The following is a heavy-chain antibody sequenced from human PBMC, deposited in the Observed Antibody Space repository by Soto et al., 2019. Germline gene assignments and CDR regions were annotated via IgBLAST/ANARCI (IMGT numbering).Heavy chain of an antibody. CDR2: ISYDGSSK. V-gene: IGHV3-30*18. D-gene: IGHD6-19*01. CDR1: EFTFSSYG. CDR3: AKVHLRSSGWSYYYYYGMDV. J-gene: IGHJ6*02. Sequence: AGGSLRLSCVASEFTFSSYGMHWVRQAPGKGLEWVAVISYDGSSKYYADSVKGRFTISRDNSKNTLFLQMNSLRAEDTAVYYCAKVHLRSSGWSYYYYYGMDVWGQGTTVTVS.